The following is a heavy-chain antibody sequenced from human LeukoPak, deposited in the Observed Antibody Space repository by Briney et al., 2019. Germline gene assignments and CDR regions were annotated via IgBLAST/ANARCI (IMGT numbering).Heavy chain of an antibody. V-gene: IGHV4-59*01. D-gene: IGHD4-23*01. CDR2: IYYSGST. CDR1: GGSISSYY. CDR3: ARVEANYGGNRFDP. J-gene: IGHJ5*02. Sequence: PSETLSLTCTVSGGSISSYYWSWIRQPPGKGLEWIGYIYYSGSTNYNPSLKSRVTISVDTSKNQFSLKLSSVTAADTAVYYCARVEANYGGNRFDPWGQGTLVTVSS.